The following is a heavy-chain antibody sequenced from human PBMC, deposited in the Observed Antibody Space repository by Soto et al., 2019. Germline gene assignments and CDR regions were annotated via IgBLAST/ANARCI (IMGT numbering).Heavy chain of an antibody. CDR1: GGSISSSSYY. CDR2: IYYSGST. D-gene: IGHD5-12*01. CDR3: ANLYSGYVFY. Sequence: SETLSLTYTVSGGSISSSSYYWGWIRQPPGKGLEWIGSIYYSGSTYYNPSLKSRVTISVDTSKNQFSLKLSSVTAADTAVYYCANLYSGYVFYWGQGTLVTVSS. J-gene: IGHJ4*02. V-gene: IGHV4-39*01.